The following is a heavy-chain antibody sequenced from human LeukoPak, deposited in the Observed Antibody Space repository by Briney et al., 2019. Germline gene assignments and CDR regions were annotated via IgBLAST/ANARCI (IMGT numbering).Heavy chain of an antibody. J-gene: IGHJ4*02. CDR3: ARREVDYDSSGYFDY. CDR2: IIPIFGTA. CDR1: GGTFSSYA. V-gene: IGHV1-69*05. D-gene: IGHD3-22*01. Sequence: ASVKVSCKASGGTFSSYAISWVRQAPGQGLEWMGGIIPIFGTANYAQKLQGRVTMTTDTSTSTAYMELRSLRSDDTAVYYCARREVDYDSSGYFDYWGQGTLVTVPS.